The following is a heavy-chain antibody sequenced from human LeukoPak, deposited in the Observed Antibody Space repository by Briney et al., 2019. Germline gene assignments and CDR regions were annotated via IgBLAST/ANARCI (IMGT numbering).Heavy chain of an antibody. D-gene: IGHD3-22*01. CDR3: ARVTDYYDSSGYYLNWFDP. V-gene: IGHV4-34*01. J-gene: IGHJ5*02. Sequence: PSETLSLTCAVYGGSFSGYYWSWIRQPPGKGLEWIGEINHSGSTNYNPSLKSRVTISVDTSKNQFSLKLSSVTAADTAVYYCARVTDYYDSSGYYLNWFDPWGQGTLVTVSS. CDR2: INHSGST. CDR1: GGSFSGYY.